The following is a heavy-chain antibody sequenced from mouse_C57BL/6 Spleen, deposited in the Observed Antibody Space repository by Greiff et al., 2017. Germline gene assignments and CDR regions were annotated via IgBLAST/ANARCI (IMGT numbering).Heavy chain of an antibody. J-gene: IGHJ1*03. CDR3: AKNYYGSSYGYFDV. D-gene: IGHD1-1*01. CDR1: GFSLTSYG. CDR2: IWRGGST. Sequence: QVQLQQSGPGLVQPSQSLSITCTVSGFSLTSYGVHWVRQSPGKGLEWLGVIWRGGSTDYNAAFMSRLSITKDNSKSQVFFKMNSLQADDTAIYYWAKNYYGSSYGYFDVWGTGTTVTVSS. V-gene: IGHV2-5*01.